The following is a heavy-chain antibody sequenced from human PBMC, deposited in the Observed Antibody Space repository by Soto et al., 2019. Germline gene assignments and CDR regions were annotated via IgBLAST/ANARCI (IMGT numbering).Heavy chain of an antibody. J-gene: IGHJ5*02. CDR2: ISSNSAYI. Sequence: PXGSLNLSCAASGFTFRSFTMNLVRQAPGKGLEWVSTISSNSAYIYYTDALRGRFTISRDNAKNSLHLQMNSLRAEDTAVYYCTRDASRDSSARGWFDPWGPGTLVTVSS. D-gene: IGHD6-13*01. CDR3: TRDASRDSSARGWFDP. CDR1: GFTFRSFT. V-gene: IGHV3-21*01.